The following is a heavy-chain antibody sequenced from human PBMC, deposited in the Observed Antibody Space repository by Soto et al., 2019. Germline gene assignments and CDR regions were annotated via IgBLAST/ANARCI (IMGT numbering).Heavy chain of an antibody. J-gene: IGHJ3*02. V-gene: IGHV1-69*13. Sequence: SVKVSCKSSGGTCSSYAISWVRQAPGQGLEWMGGIIPIFGTANYAQKFQGRVTITADESTSTAYMELSSLRSEDTAVYYCARGCSSTSCYSAGTLHDIWGQGTMVTVSS. CDR2: IIPIFGTA. CDR3: ARGCSSTSCYSAGTLHDI. CDR1: GGTCSSYA. D-gene: IGHD2-2*01.